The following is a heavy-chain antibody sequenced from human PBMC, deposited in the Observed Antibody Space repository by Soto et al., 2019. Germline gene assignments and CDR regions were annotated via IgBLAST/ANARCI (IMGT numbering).Heavy chain of an antibody. CDR1: GGTFSSYA. V-gene: IGHV1-69*12. CDR2: IIPIFGTA. Sequence: QVQLVQSGAEVKKPGSSVKVSCKASGGTFSSYAISWVRQAPGQGLEWMGGIIPIFGTANYAQKFQGRVTIPADEPTGTANGGLSSLISEDTAVYSWARDRSSGYFDTWGQEPLVTVSP. J-gene: IGHJ4*02. D-gene: IGHD6-13*01. CDR3: ARDRSSGYFDT.